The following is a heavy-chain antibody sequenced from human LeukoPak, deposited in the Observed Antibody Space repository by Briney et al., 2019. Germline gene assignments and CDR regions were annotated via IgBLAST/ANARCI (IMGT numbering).Heavy chain of an antibody. J-gene: IGHJ4*02. CDR3: GRFWSGFAPAPPDY. Sequence: ASVTVSCMASGYSFASFRISWVGQAPGQGLEGMEWISTKNGNTKYAQKFQGRVNMTIDTSTSTAYMEVRSLSSDDTAVYYCGRFWSGFAPAPPDYWGQGTLVTVST. CDR2: ISTKNGNT. CDR1: GYSFASFR. V-gene: IGHV1-18*01. D-gene: IGHD3-3*01.